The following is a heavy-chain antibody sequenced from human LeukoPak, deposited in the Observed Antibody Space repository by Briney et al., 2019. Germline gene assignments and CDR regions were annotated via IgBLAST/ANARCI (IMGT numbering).Heavy chain of an antibody. D-gene: IGHD6-6*01. V-gene: IGHV3-23*01. CDR2: ISGSGGST. J-gene: IGHJ4*02. CDR3: AKDTQYSIRPAPSDY. CDR1: GFTFSSYA. Sequence: GGSLRLSCAASGFTFSSYAMSWVRQAPGKGLEWVSAISGSGGSTYYADFVKGRFTISRDNSKNTLYLQMNSLRAEDTAVYYCAKDTQYSIRPAPSDYWGQGTLVTVSS.